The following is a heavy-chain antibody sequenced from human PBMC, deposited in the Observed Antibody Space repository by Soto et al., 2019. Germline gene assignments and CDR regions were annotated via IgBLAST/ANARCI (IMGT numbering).Heavy chain of an antibody. J-gene: IGHJ6*02. CDR3: ARVRTKRHFYNYGLDV. CDR2: VDHSGSP. CDR1: GGSFSAYY. Sequence: QVQLQQWGAGLLKPSDTLSLACAISGGSFSAYYWSWIRQAPGKGLEFIGEVDHSGSPRYNPSLQSRVTMSVDTSKNQISLTLNSVTAADTAIYFSARVRTKRHFYNYGLDVWDQGTAVTVSS. D-gene: IGHD1-1*01. V-gene: IGHV4-34*02.